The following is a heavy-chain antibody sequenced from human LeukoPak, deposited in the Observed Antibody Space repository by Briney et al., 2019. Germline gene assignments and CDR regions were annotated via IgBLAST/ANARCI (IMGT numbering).Heavy chain of an antibody. J-gene: IGHJ5*02. CDR1: GLTFSSSG. Sequence: GGSLRLSCTASGLTFSSSGMHWVRQAPGKGLEWVGLIWFDGSNKYYADSVKGRFTISRDNSKNTLYLQMNSLRAEDTAVYYCARGSARWFDPWGQGTLVTVSS. CDR2: IWFDGSNK. V-gene: IGHV3-33*01. CDR3: ARGSARWFDP.